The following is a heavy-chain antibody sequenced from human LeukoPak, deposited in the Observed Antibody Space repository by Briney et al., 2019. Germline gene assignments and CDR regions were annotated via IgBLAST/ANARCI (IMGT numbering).Heavy chain of an antibody. CDR3: AREGDYYDSSGYLYRHLDY. J-gene: IGHJ4*02. CDR2: ISYSGTT. D-gene: IGHD3-22*01. CDR1: GASISSSRYY. V-gene: IGHV4-39*07. Sequence: SETLALTCTVSGASISSSRYYWGWIRQPPGKGLEWIGSISYSGTTYYNPSLKSRVTISVDTSRNQFSLKLSSVTAADTAVYYCAREGDYYDSSGYLYRHLDYWGQGTLVTVSS.